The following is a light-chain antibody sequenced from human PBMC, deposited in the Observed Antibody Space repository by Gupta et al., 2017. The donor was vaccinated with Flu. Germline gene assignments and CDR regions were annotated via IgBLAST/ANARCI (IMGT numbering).Light chain of an antibody. J-gene: IGKJ4*01. CDR3: QQWSNWRLI. V-gene: IGKV3-11*01. CDR1: PSVGRY. CDR2: DAA. Sequence: GGSATRTSQATPSVGRYIAWYQTRPGQATKRISNDAAKWATGVPGRFSASGAGTDFTLTISRLVPEDVAVYCCQQWSNWRLIFGGGTKVETK.